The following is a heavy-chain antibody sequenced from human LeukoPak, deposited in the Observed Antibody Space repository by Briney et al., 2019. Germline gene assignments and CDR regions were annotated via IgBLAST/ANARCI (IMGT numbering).Heavy chain of an antibody. J-gene: IGHJ4*02. D-gene: IGHD3-10*01. Sequence: TGGSLRLSCAASGFTVSSNYMSWVRQAPGKGLEWVSVIYSGGSTYYADSVKGRFTISRDNSKNTLYLRMNSLRAEDTAVYYCARGTFSYGSGSYANFDYWGQGTLVTVSS. CDR3: ARGTFSYGSGSYANFDY. CDR1: GFTVSSNY. V-gene: IGHV3-66*01. CDR2: IYSGGST.